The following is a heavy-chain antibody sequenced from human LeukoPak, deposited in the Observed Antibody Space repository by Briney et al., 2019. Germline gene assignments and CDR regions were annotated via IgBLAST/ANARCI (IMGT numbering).Heavy chain of an antibody. CDR3: ARGNYYDSSGYYSGFDY. CDR2: ISAYNGNT. CDR1: GYIFTNHA. D-gene: IGHD3-22*01. Sequence: ASVKVSCKASGYIFTNHAMHWVRQAPGQGLEWMGWISAYNGNTNYAQKLQGRVTMTTDTSTSTAYMELRSLRSDDTAVYYCARGNYYDSSGYYSGFDYWGQGTLVTVSS. J-gene: IGHJ4*02. V-gene: IGHV1-18*01.